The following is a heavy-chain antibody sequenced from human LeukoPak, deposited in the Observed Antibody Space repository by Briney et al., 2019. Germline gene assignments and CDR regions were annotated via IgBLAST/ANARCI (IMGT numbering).Heavy chain of an antibody. D-gene: IGHD3-10*01. V-gene: IGHV3-74*01. CDR3: ARVVPQYYYGSGSYPDYFDY. J-gene: IGHJ4*02. Sequence: PGGSLRLSCAASGFTFGSYWMHWVRQAPGKGLVWVSRINSDGSSTSYADSVKGRFTISRDNAKNTLYLQMNSLRAEDTAVYYCARVVPQYYYGSGSYPDYFDYWGQGTLVTVSS. CDR1: GFTFGSYW. CDR2: INSDGSST.